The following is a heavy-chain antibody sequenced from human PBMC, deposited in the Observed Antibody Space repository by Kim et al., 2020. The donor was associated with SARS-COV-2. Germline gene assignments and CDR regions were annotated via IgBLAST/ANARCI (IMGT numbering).Heavy chain of an antibody. D-gene: IGHD3-3*01. CDR3: AKVGYDFWSGYSIDYFD. V-gene: IGHV3-30*18. J-gene: IGHJ4*01. Sequence: GGSLRLSCAASGFTFSSYGMHWVRQAPGKGLEWVAVISYDGSNKYYADSVKGRFTISRDNSKNTLYLQMNSLRAEDTAVYYCAKVGYDFWSGYSIDYFD. CDR1: GFTFSSYG. CDR2: ISYDGSNK.